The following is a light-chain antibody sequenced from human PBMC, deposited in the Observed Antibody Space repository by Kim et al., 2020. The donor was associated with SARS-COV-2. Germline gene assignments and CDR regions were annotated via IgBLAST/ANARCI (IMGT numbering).Light chain of an antibody. CDR2: GKN. CDR1: SLRRYY. J-gene: IGLJ2*01. V-gene: IGLV3-19*01. CDR3: NSRDSSGNLVV. Sequence: ALGQTVRITCQGDSLRRYYASWYQQKPGQAPVLVIYGKNNRPSGIPDRFSGSSSGNTASLTITGAQAEDEADYYCNSRDSSGNLVVFGGGTKLTVL.